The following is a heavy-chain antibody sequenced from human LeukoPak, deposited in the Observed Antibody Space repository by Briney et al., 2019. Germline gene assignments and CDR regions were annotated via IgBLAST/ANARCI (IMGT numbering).Heavy chain of an antibody. J-gene: IGHJ4*02. V-gene: IGHV1-24*01. CDR1: GYTLTELS. CDR2: FDPEDGET. Sequence: HRASVNVSCKVSGYTLTELSLHGVLQAPRKGREGMGGFDPEDGETIYAQKFQGRVTMTEDTSTDTAYMELSSLRSEDTAVYYCATGVPAAMLPYYFDYWGQGTLVTVSS. CDR3: ATGVPAAMLPYYFDY. D-gene: IGHD2-2*01.